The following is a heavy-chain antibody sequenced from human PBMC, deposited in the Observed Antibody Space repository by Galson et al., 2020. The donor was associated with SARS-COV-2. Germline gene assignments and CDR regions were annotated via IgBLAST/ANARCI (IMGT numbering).Heavy chain of an antibody. D-gene: IGHD6-19*01. CDR2: ILYDGTNK. V-gene: IGHV3-30*04. J-gene: IGHJ4*02. Sequence: GGSMRLSCAASGFTFSTYAMHWVRQTPGKGLEWVAVILYDGTNKYYADSVKGRFTISRDNSKNTLYLQMNSLRAEDTAVYYCTGVASSGWYYFDRWGQGTLVAVSS. CDR1: GFTFSTYA. CDR3: TGVASSGWYYFDR.